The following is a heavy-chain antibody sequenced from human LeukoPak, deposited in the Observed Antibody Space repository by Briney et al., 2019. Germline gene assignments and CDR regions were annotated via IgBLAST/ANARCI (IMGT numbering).Heavy chain of an antibody. V-gene: IGHV3-7*01. Sequence: GGSLRLSCAASGFTFSSSWRSWVRQAPGKGLEWVAEIKQDGSEKLYVDSVKGRFTISRDNAKNSLYLEMNSLRNEDTAVYHCARAKDKCFNPWGQGTLVTVSS. CDR3: ARAKDKCFNP. CDR1: GFTFSSSW. J-gene: IGHJ5*02. CDR2: IKQDGSEK.